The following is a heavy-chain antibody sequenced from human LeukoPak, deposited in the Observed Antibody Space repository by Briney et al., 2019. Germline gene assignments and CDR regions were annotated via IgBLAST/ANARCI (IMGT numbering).Heavy chain of an antibody. CDR1: GGSLSSASYY. J-gene: IGHJ4*02. CDR3: ARDRGHDYGDYNLFDY. D-gene: IGHD4-17*01. V-gene: IGHV4-61*01. CDR2: IFFSGST. Sequence: PSQTLSLTCTVSGGSLSSASYYWGWIRQPPGKGLEGFGFIFFSGSTNYNPSLKGRVTISVDTSKNQFTLKLSSVTAADTAVYYCARDRGHDYGDYNLFDYWGQGTLVTVSS.